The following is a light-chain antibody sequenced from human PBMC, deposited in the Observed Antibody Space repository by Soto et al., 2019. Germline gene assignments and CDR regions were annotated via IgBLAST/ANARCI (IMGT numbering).Light chain of an antibody. CDR2: GAS. CDR3: QQRKT. CDR1: QSVDSTS. Sequence: EIVLTQSPGTLSLSPGERATLSCRASQSVDSTSLAWYQQIPGQAPRLVIYGASTRATGIPDRFSGSGSGTDFTLTISRLEPVDSAVYYCQQRKTFGQGTKVELK. V-gene: IGKV3-20*01. J-gene: IGKJ1*01.